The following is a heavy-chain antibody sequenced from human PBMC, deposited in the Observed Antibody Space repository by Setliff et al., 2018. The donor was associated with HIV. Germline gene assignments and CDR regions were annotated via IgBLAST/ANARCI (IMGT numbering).Heavy chain of an antibody. CDR2: INHSGST. Sequence: PSETLSLTCAVYGGSFNGYYWSWIRQPPGKGLEWIGEINHSGSTNYNPSLKSRVTMSVDTSKNQFSLKLTSVTAADTAVYYCARDRHSSGLGSCGPWGPGILVTVSS. CDR3: ARDRHSSGLGSCGP. J-gene: IGHJ5*02. V-gene: IGHV4-34*10. D-gene: IGHD3-10*01. CDR1: GGSFNGYY.